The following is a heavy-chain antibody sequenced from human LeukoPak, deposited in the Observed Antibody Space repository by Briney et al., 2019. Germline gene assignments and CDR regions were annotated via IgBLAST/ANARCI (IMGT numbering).Heavy chain of an antibody. CDR2: IYYSGST. V-gene: IGHV4-59*01. CDR3: ARTLYDYVWGSYRPGQPYYFDY. CDR1: GGSIHSY. D-gene: IGHD3-16*02. Sequence: DPSETLSLTCTVSGGSIHSYWSWIRQPPGKGLEWIGYIYYSGSTNYNPSLKSRVTISVDTSKNQFSLKLSSVTAADTAVYYCARTLYDYVWGSYRPGQPYYFDYWGQGTLVTVSS. J-gene: IGHJ4*02.